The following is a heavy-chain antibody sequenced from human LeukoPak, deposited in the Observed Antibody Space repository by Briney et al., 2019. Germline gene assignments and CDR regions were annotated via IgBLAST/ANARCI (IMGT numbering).Heavy chain of an antibody. CDR2: INKDATTI. J-gene: IGHJ4*02. CDR1: GFTFNAYW. CDR3: ARTRCPKDYSNCHLDY. V-gene: IGHV3-74*01. D-gene: IGHD4-11*01. Sequence: QAGGSLRLSCAASGFTFNAYWMHWIRQAPGKGLVWVASINKDATTIRYADSVKGRFTISRDNAENTLSLEMKGLRAEDTAMYYCARTRCPKDYSNCHLDYWGQGTLVTVSS.